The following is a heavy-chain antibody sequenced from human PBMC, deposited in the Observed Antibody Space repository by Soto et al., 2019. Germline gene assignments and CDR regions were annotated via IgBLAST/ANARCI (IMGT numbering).Heavy chain of an antibody. V-gene: IGHV1-3*01. CDR3: ARGNDFWSGFDLYGMDV. Sequence: ASVKVSCKASGYTFTSYAMHWVRQAPGQRLEWMGRINAGNGNTKYSQKFQGRVTITRDTSASTAYMELSSLRSEDTAVYYCARGNDFWSGFDLYGMDVWGQGTTVTVSS. CDR2: INAGNGNT. D-gene: IGHD3-3*01. J-gene: IGHJ6*02. CDR1: GYTFTSYA.